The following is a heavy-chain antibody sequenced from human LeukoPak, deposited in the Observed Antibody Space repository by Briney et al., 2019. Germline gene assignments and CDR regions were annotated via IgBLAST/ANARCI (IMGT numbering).Heavy chain of an antibody. CDR2: ISSSANYT. V-gene: IGHV3-21*01. CDR1: GFTFSNYN. J-gene: IGHJ4*02. D-gene: IGHD7-27*01. Sequence: GGSLRLSCAASGFTFSNYNMNWVRQAPGQGLEWVSSISSSANYTYYADSVNGRFTISRDNAKNSLYLQMNSLRAEDTAVYYCVRDAWGLFYFDSWGQGTLVTVSS. CDR3: VRDAWGLFYFDS.